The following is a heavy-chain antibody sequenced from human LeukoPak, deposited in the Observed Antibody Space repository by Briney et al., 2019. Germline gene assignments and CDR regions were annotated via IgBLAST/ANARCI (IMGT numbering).Heavy chain of an antibody. CDR3: AKETRGAFDY. D-gene: IGHD1-26*01. CDR1: GFTFSSYD. J-gene: IGHJ4*02. V-gene: IGHV3-13*01. Sequence: PGGSLRLSCAASGFTFSSYDMHWVRQATGKGLEWVSAIGTAGDTYYPGSVKGRFTISRENAKNSLYLQMNSLRAEDMALYYCAKETRGAFDYWGQGTLVTVSS. CDR2: IGTAGDT.